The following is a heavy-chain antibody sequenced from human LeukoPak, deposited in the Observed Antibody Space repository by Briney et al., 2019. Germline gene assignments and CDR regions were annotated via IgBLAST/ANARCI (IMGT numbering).Heavy chain of an antibody. D-gene: IGHD3-10*01. V-gene: IGHV3-30*01. CDR3: ARDSTYYYASGSSGPHYFDY. CDR2: ISNVETNT. Sequence: GSLRLSCAASGFTFSNYAMRWVRQAPGKGLEWVAVISNVETNTYYADSVKGRFTISRDNSKNTLYLQLNSLRAEDTSVYYCARDSTYYYASGSSGPHYFDYWGQGTLVTVSS. J-gene: IGHJ4*02. CDR1: GFTFSNYA.